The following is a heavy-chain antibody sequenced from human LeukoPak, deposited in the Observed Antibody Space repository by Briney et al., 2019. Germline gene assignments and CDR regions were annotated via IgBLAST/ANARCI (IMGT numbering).Heavy chain of an antibody. Sequence: GGSLRLSCAASGFTFSSYGMHWVRQAPGKGLEWVAVIWYDGSNKYYADSVKGRFTISRDNSKNTLYLQMNSLRAEDTAVYYCARDRGYCSSTSCYYRSAVTPYYWGQGTLVTVSS. V-gene: IGHV3-33*01. CDR1: GFTFSSYG. CDR2: IWYDGSNK. D-gene: IGHD2-2*01. J-gene: IGHJ4*02. CDR3: ARDRGYCSSTSCYYRSAVTPYY.